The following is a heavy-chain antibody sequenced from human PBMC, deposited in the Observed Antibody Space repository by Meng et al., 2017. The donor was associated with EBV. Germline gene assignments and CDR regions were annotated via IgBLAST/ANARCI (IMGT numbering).Heavy chain of an antibody. CDR3: ARVGIAVAGTGDY. V-gene: IGHV1-2*06. J-gene: IGHJ4*02. CDR2: INPNSGGT. D-gene: IGHD6-19*01. Sequence: GQLLQYGAEVKKPGAAVKLSCKASVYHFTGYYLHWVRQAPGQGLEWMGRINPNSGGTNYAQKFQCRVTMTSDTSISTAYMELSRLRSDDTAVYYCARVGIAVAGTGDYWGQGTLVTVSS. CDR1: VYHFTGYY.